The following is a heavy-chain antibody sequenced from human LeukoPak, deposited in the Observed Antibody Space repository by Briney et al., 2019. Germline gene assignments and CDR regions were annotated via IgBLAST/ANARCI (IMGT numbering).Heavy chain of an antibody. D-gene: IGHD3-22*01. Sequence: GGSLRLSCAASGFTVSSNYMNWVRQAPGKGLEWVSVIYSGGSTYYADSVKGRFTISRDNSKNTLYLQMNSLRAEDTAVYYCARKPIVNSAWYYFDYWGQGTLVTVSS. CDR1: GFTVSSNY. J-gene: IGHJ4*02. CDR3: ARKPIVNSAWYYFDY. CDR2: IYSGGST. V-gene: IGHV3-53*01.